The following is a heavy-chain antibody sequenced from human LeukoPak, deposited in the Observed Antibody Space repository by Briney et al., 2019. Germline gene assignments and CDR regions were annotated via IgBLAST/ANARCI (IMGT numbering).Heavy chain of an antibody. Sequence: ASVKVSCKASGYTFTSYYMHWARQAPGQGLEWMGIINPSGGSTSYAQKFQGRVTMTRDTSTSTVYMELSSLRSEDTAVYYCARDRVGEDTAMVTPEYYYYYYGMDVWGQGTTVTVSS. J-gene: IGHJ6*02. CDR1: GYTFTSYY. CDR2: INPSGGST. D-gene: IGHD5-18*01. CDR3: ARDRVGEDTAMVTPEYYYYYYGMDV. V-gene: IGHV1-46*01.